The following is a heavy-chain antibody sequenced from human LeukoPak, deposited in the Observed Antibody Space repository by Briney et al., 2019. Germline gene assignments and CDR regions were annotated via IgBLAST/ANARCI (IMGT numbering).Heavy chain of an antibody. CDR2: ITNDGSSK. D-gene: IGHD2-2*03. V-gene: IGHV3-74*01. CDR3: ARDDGSRIFDY. Sequence: PGGSLRLSCAASGLTFSSHWMHWVRQAPGKGLVWVSRITNDGSSKTYADSVKGRFTVSRDNAKNMLYLQVNSLRAEDTAVYYCARDDGSRIFDYWGQGTLVTVSS. J-gene: IGHJ4*02. CDR1: GLTFSSHW.